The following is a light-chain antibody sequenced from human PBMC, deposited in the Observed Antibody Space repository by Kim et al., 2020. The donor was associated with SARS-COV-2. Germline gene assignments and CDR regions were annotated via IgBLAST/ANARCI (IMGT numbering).Light chain of an antibody. CDR2: LGS. CDR1: QTRLHSNGYNS. V-gene: IGKV2-28*01. J-gene: IGKJ4*02. Sequence: SSSWKYWQTRLHSNGYNSVDWYLEKSQQTRQRLSDLGSNRASGVPETLSVSGSGTDFTLKISSLEVEDVVVYFCMQALQTPWSFGEGTKVEI. CDR3: MQALQTPWS.